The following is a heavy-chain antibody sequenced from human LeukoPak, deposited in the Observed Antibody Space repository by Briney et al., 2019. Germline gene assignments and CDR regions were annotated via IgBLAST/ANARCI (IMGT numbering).Heavy chain of an antibody. Sequence: GGSLRLSCAASGFTFDDYGMSWVRQAPGKGLEWVSGINWNGGSTGYADSVKGRFTISRDNGKNSLYLQMNSLRAEDTALYYCARVRGRYGPYYFDYWGQGTLVTVSS. D-gene: IGHD3-16*01. CDR1: GFTFDDYG. CDR3: ARVRGRYGPYYFDY. CDR2: INWNGGST. J-gene: IGHJ4*02. V-gene: IGHV3-20*04.